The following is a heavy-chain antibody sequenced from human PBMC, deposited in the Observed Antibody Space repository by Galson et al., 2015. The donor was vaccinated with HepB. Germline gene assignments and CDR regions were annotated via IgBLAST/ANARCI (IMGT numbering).Heavy chain of an antibody. V-gene: IGHV3-64D*06. CDR2: ISSNGGST. D-gene: IGHD1-26*01. Sequence: SGFTFSSYAMHWVRQAPGKGLEYVSAISSNGGSTYYADSVKGRFTISRDNSKNTLYLQMSSLRAEDTAVYYCVNSGPYPYSGSYSTLGYWGQGTLVTVSS. J-gene: IGHJ4*02. CDR1: GFTFSSYA. CDR3: VNSGPYPYSGSYSTLGY.